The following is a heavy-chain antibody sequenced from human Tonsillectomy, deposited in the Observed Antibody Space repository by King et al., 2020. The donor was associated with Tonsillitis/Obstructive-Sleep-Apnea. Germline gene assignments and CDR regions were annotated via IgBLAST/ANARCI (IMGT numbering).Heavy chain of an antibody. V-gene: IGHV4-59*01. CDR3: ARLPALDMDV. CDR2: IHYSGST. J-gene: IGHJ6*03. Sequence: QLQESGPRLVKPSETLSLTCTVSGGSITNYFLSWIRQPPGGGLEWIGYIHYSGSTNHNPSHKSRVTISLDTSKNQFSLNLRSVTAADTAEYYCARLPALDMDVWGKGTTVTVSS. D-gene: IGHD2-2*01. CDR1: GGSITNYF.